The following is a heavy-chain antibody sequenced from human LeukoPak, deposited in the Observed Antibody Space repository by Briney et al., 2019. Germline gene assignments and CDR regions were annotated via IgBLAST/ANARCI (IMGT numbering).Heavy chain of an antibody. V-gene: IGHV3-15*01. Sequence: GGSLRLSCAASGFTFSNAWMSWVRQAPGKGLEWVGRIKSKTDGGTTDYAAPVKGRFTISRDDSKNTLYLQMNSLRAEDTAVYFCAKEYRAAVAGYCFDYWGQGTLVTVSS. CDR2: IKSKTDGGTT. CDR3: AKEYRAAVAGYCFDY. CDR1: GFTFSNAW. D-gene: IGHD6-19*01. J-gene: IGHJ4*02.